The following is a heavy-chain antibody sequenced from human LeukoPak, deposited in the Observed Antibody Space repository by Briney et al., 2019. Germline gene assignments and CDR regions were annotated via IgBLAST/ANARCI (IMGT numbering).Heavy chain of an antibody. D-gene: IGHD2-21*01. V-gene: IGHV1-3*01. CDR1: GYTFTSNY. Sequence: ASVKVSCKASGYTFTSNYIHWVRQTPGQRLEWMGWINAGNGNTKYSQKFQGRVTITRDTSASTAYMELSSLRSEDTAVYYCARDRDWRGFDPWGQGTLVTVSS. CDR3: ARDRDWRGFDP. J-gene: IGHJ5*02. CDR2: INAGNGNT.